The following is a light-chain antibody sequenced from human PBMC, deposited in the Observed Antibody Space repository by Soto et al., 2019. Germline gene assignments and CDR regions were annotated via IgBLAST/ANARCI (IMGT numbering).Light chain of an antibody. CDR2: EVS. CDR1: SSDVGGYNY. Sequence: QSVLTQPASVSGSPGQSITISCTGTSSDVGGYNYVSWYQQHPGKAPKLMIYEVSNRPSGVSNRFSGSKSGNTASLTISGLQAEVEADYYCSSYAGSSNVFGTGTKLTVL. J-gene: IGLJ1*01. V-gene: IGLV2-14*01. CDR3: SSYAGSSNV.